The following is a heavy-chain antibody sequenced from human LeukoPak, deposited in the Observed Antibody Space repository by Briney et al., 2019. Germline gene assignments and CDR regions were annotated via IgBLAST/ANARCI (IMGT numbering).Heavy chain of an antibody. J-gene: IGHJ4*02. CDR2: ISSDRSEE. CDR3: AKGDSGFYFYFDY. CDR1: EFTFSNYG. D-gene: IGHD3-22*01. V-gene: IGHV3-30*18. Sequence: GKSLRLSCAASEFTFSNYGMHWVRQAPGKGLELVAGISSDRSEEYYADSVEGRFTISRDNPKNTLYLEMNSLRAEDTAVYYCAKGDSGFYFYFDYWGQGTLVTVSS.